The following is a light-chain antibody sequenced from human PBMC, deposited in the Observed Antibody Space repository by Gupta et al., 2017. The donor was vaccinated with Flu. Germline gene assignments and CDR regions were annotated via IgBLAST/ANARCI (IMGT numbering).Light chain of an antibody. Sequence: SYELTQPPSVSVSPGPTASLTCSGDKLGDKYACWYQQKPGQSPVLVIYQESKRPSGIPERFSGSNSGNTATLTISGTQAMDEADYYCQAWDSSTYVFGTGTKVTVL. CDR2: QES. V-gene: IGLV3-1*01. CDR1: KLGDKY. CDR3: QAWDSSTYV. J-gene: IGLJ1*01.